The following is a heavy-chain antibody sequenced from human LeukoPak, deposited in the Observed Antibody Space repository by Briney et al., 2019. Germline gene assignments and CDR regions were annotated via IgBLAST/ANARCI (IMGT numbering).Heavy chain of an antibody. CDR3: ARSAQLDY. CDR1: GFTFSSYT. Sequence: GGPLRLSCAASGFTFSSYTMNWVRQAPGKGLEWISSVGSSSTIYYADAVKGRFTISRDNAKNSLYLQVNSLRDEDTAVYYCARSAQLDYWGQGTLVTVS. J-gene: IGHJ4*02. CDR2: VGSSSTI. V-gene: IGHV3-48*02.